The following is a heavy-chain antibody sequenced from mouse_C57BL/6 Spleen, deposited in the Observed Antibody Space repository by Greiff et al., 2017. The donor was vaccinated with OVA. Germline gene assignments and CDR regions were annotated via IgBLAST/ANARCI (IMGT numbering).Heavy chain of an antibody. Sequence: EVQLQESGGGLVQPKGSLKLSCAASGFSFNTYAMNWVRQAPGKGLEWVARIRSKSNNYATYYADSVKDRFTISRDDSESMLYLQMNNLKTEDTAMYYCVRQGVTTEAWFAYWGQGTLVTVSA. V-gene: IGHV10-1*01. CDR2: IRSKSNNYAT. CDR3: VRQGVTTEAWFAY. CDR1: GFSFNTYA. D-gene: IGHD1-1*01. J-gene: IGHJ3*01.